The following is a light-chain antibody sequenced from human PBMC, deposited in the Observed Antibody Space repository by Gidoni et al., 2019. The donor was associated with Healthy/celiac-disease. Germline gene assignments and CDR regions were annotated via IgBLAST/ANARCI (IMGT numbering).Light chain of an antibody. CDR2: GVS. J-gene: IGKJ4*01. CDR3: QQYGSSRLT. Sequence: EIVLTPSPGTLSLSPGERATLSCRASQSVSSSYLAWYQQKPGQAPRLLIYGVSSRATGIPDRFSGSGYVTDFTLTISRLEPEDFAVYYCQQYGSSRLTFGGGTKVEIK. V-gene: IGKV3-20*01. CDR1: QSVSSSY.